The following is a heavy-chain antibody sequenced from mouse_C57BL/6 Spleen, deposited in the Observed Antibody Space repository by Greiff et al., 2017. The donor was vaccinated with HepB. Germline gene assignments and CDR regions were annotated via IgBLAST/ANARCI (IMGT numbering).Heavy chain of an antibody. CDR1: GFTFSDYG. J-gene: IGHJ3*01. Sequence: DVQLVESGGGLVKPGGSLKLSCAASGFTFSDYGMHWVRQAPEKGLEWVAYISSGSSTIYYADTVKGRFTISRDNAKNTLFLQMTILRSEDTAMYYCAINYYGSSNTYCGQGTLVTVSA. V-gene: IGHV5-17*01. D-gene: IGHD1-1*01. CDR3: AINYYGSSNTY. CDR2: ISSGSSTI.